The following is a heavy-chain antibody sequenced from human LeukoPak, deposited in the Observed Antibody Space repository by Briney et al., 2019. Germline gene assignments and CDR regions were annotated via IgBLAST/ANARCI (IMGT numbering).Heavy chain of an antibody. Sequence: AGTLTLTCAASGFAISSYALHWVRQPPRKGLQDVSAISSHGGSTYYANSVKGRFTISRDNSKNTLYLKMGSMRAEDMAVYYCARSRFSAWYRGSYTTPIFDYWGQGTLVTVSS. D-gene: IGHD1-26*01. J-gene: IGHJ4*02. V-gene: IGHV3-64*01. CDR2: ISSHGGST. CDR3: ARSRFSAWYRGSYTTPIFDY. CDR1: GFAISSYA.